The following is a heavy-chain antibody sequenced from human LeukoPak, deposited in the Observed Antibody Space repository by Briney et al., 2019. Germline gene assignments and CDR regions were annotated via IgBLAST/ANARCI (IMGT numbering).Heavy chain of an antibody. Sequence: KLGGSLRLSCAASGFTLSDYYMSWIRQAPGKGLEWVSYISSISSYTNYADSVKGRFTISRDNSKNTLYLQMNSLRAKDTAVYYCATNGYYDSSGCPDYWGQGTLVTVSS. CDR3: ATNGYYDSSGCPDY. CDR2: ISSISSYT. V-gene: IGHV3-11*06. CDR1: GFTLSDYY. J-gene: IGHJ4*02. D-gene: IGHD3-22*01.